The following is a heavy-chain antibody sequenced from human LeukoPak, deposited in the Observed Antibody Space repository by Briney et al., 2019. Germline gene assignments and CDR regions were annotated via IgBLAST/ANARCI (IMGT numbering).Heavy chain of an antibody. J-gene: IGHJ2*01. Sequence: SQTLSLTCVISGDSVSSTNAAWNWISQSPSRGLEWLGRTYYRSRWYSEYARSVKSRITIDPDTSKNQFSLQLNSVTPEDAAVYYCARTQGHLDLWGRGTLVTVSS. V-gene: IGHV6-1*01. CDR1: GDSVSSTNAA. CDR2: TYYRSRWYS. CDR3: ARTQGHLDL.